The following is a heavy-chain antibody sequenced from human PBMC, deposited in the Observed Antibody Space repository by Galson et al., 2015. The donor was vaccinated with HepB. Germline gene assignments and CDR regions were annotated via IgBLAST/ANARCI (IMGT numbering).Heavy chain of an antibody. Sequence: SCKASGYTFTSNGISWVRQTPGQGLEWLGWISTYGGNTHYAQKFQGRITLTRDTSTSIAYVELRSLRSDDTAVYYCARDRDYRFDYWGQGTLVTVSS. J-gene: IGHJ4*02. V-gene: IGHV1-18*04. CDR1: GYTFTSNG. CDR2: ISTYGGNT. D-gene: IGHD4/OR15-4a*01. CDR3: ARDRDYRFDY.